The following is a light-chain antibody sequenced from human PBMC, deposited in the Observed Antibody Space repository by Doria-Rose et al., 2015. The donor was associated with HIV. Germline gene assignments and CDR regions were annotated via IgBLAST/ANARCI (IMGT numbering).Light chain of an antibody. J-gene: IGKJ5*01. Sequence: EIVLTQSPGTLSLSPGERATLSCRASQRVKSSYLAWYQQKPGQAPRLLIYDASTRVTGIPDRFSGSGYGTDFTLTISRLEPEDVAVYYCQQYGTSRGTFGQGTRLEIK. CDR1: QRVKSSY. CDR2: DAS. CDR3: QQYGTSRGT. V-gene: IGKV3-20*01.